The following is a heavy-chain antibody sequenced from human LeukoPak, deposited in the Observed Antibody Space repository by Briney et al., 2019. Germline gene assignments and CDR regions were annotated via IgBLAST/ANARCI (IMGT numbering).Heavy chain of an antibody. CDR1: GCIFTHYW. CDR2: IYPADSDT. CDR3: ARQSRDGSKTRGYFFDH. D-gene: IGHD3-10*01. Sequence: GESLKISCQVSGCIFTHYWIGWVRQMPGKGLESMGIIYPADSDTTYSPSFQGQVTISADKSIDTVYLQWSSLKASDTAMYYCARQSRDGSKTRGYFFDHWGQGTLVTVSS. V-gene: IGHV5-51*01. J-gene: IGHJ5*02.